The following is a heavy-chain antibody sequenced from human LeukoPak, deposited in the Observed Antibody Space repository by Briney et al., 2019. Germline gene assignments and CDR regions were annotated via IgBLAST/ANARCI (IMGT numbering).Heavy chain of an antibody. CDR2: ISNSGGNT. V-gene: IGHV3-23*01. J-gene: IGHJ4*02. D-gene: IGHD4-11*01. CDR3: ARWDPYDYSNYGLYFDY. Sequence: PGGSLRLSCATSGFTFSDYAMSWVRQAPGKGLEWVSTISNSGGNTHYADSVMGRFTISRDNSKSTLYLQMNSLRAEDTAVYYCARWDPYDYSNYGLYFDYWGQGTLVTVSS. CDR1: GFTFSDYA.